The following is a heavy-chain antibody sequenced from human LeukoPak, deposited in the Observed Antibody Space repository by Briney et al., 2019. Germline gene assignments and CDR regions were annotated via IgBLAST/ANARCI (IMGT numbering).Heavy chain of an antibody. CDR3: AGQLASFYNYYMDV. CDR1: GFTFSSYG. Sequence: GGSLRLSCAASGFTFSSYGMHWVRQAPGKGLEWVAFIRYDGSNKYYADSVKGRFTISRDNSKNTLYLQMNSLRAEDTAVYYCAGQLASFYNYYMDVWGXGTTXTVSS. V-gene: IGHV3-30*02. CDR2: IRYDGSNK. J-gene: IGHJ6*03. D-gene: IGHD6-13*01.